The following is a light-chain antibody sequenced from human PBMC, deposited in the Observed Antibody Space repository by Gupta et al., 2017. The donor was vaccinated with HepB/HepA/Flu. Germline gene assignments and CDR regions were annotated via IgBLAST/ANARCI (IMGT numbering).Light chain of an antibody. CDR1: QGIRNE. J-gene: IGKJ3*01. CDR3: LQYNNYPFT. CDR2: ATI. V-gene: IGKV1-17*01. Sequence: DIQMTQSPSSLSASIGDRVTITCRASQGIRNELDWYQQKPGNAPRRLIYATINLQSGVPSRFSGSGSGTEFTLTISSLQPEDFATYYCLQYNNYPFTFGPGTEVAI.